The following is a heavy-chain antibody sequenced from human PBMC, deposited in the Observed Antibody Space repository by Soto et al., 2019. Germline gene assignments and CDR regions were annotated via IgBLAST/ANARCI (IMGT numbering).Heavy chain of an antibody. Sequence: GASVKVSCKASGYTFTNSGISWVRQAPGQGLEWMGWISTDNGNTNYAQHLQGRVSMTTDTSTSTAYMDLRSLRSDDTAVYYCARGNGIAVAGTAFDIWGQGTMVTVSS. CDR2: ISTDNGNT. J-gene: IGHJ3*02. CDR3: ARGNGIAVAGTAFDI. D-gene: IGHD6-19*01. V-gene: IGHV1-18*01. CDR1: GYTFTNSG.